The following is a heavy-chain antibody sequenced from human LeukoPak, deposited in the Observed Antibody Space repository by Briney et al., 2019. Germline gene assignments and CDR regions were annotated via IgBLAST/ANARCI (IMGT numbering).Heavy chain of an antibody. CDR2: IYYSGST. CDR1: GGPISGYY. J-gene: IGHJ3*02. D-gene: IGHD3-22*01. V-gene: IGHV4-59*08. CDR3: ARHFTYYYDSSGYPRDIFDI. Sequence: SETLSLTCSVSGGPISGYYWSWIRQPPEKGLEWIGSIYYSGSTHYNPSLKSRVTISLDMSMNKFSLKLSSVTAADTALYYCARHFTYYYDSSGYPRDIFDIWGQGTMVTVSS.